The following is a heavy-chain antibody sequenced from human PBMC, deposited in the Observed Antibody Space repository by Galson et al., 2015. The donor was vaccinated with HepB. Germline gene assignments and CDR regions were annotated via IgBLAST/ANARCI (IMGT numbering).Heavy chain of an antibody. J-gene: IGHJ4*02. V-gene: IGHV3-21*01. CDR2: ISRSSSYI. CDR3: ARDLGGIVGGGYYFDY. D-gene: IGHD3-16*01. Sequence: SLRLSCAASGFTFSTYSMNWVRQAPGKGLEWVSSISRSSSYIYYADSVKGRFTISRDDAKNSLFLQMNSLRAEDTAVYYCARDLGGIVGGGYYFDYWGQGTLVTVSS. CDR1: GFTFSTYS.